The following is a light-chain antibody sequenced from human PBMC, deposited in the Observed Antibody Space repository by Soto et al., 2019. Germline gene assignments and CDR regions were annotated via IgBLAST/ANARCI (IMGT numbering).Light chain of an antibody. Sequence: EILLTQSPATLSLSPGERATLSCRASQRVSSDLAWYQQKPGQAPRLLIYDASNRATGIPARFSGSGSGTDFALTISSLGPEDFAVYYCQQRSNWALTFGQGTKLEIK. CDR2: DAS. CDR3: QQRSNWALT. J-gene: IGKJ2*01. CDR1: QRVSSD. V-gene: IGKV3-11*01.